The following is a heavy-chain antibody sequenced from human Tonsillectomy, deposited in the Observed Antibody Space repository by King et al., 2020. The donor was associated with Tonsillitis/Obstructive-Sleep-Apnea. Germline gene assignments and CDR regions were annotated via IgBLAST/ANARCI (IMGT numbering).Heavy chain of an antibody. CDR2: INPNSGGT. CDR3: ARGVTGTRAYYYYMDV. Sequence: HVQLVESGAEVKKPGASVKVSCKASGYTFTGYYMHWVRQAPGQGLEWMGWINPNSGGTNYAQKFQGWVTMTRDTSISTAYMELSRLRSDDTAVYYCARGVTGTRAYYYYMDVWGKGTTVTVSS. CDR1: GYTFTGYY. J-gene: IGHJ6*03. D-gene: IGHD1-7*01. V-gene: IGHV1-2*04.